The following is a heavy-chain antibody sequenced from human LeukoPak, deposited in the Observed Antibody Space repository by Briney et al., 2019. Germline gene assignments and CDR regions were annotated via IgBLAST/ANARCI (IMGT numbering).Heavy chain of an antibody. V-gene: IGHV4-38-2*02. D-gene: IGHD2-2*01. J-gene: IGHJ5*02. CDR1: GDSISSGYY. Sequence: PSETLSLTCTVSGDSISSGYYWGWTRQSPGKGLEWIGSIYHTGSTNYNPSLHRRVTMSVDTSKSQFSLSLRSVTAADTAVYYCAKGIKCSSLSCDAFGPWGQGTPVTVSS. CDR3: AKGIKCSSLSCDAFGP. CDR2: IYHTGST.